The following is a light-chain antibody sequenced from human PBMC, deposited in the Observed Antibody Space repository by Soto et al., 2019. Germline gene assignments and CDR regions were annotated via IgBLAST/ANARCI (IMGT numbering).Light chain of an antibody. J-gene: IGLJ1*01. V-gene: IGLV1-40*01. Sequence: QSVLTQPPSVSGAPGQRVTISCTGSSSNIGAGYDVHWYQQLPGTAPKLLIYGNSNRPSGVPDRFSGSKSGTSASLAITGLQAEGEADYYCQSYDSSLSAFFGTGTKVTVL. CDR3: QSYDSSLSAF. CDR2: GNS. CDR1: SSNIGAGYD.